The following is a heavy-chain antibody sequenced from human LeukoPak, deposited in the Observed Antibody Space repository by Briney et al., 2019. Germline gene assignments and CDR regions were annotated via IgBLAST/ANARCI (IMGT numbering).Heavy chain of an antibody. D-gene: IGHD5-18*01. Sequence: GGSLRLSCEASGFTFGSHAMYWVRQAPGKGLEWVAGIFGSGGSPHYADTVKGRFTISRDNSRNTVYLQINSLRAEDTAVYYCGKTTVGYSSGQKPAWPVDYWGQGTLVTVS. CDR3: GKTTVGYSSGQKPAWPVDY. J-gene: IGHJ4*02. CDR2: IFGSGGSP. CDR1: GFTFGSHA. V-gene: IGHV3-23*01.